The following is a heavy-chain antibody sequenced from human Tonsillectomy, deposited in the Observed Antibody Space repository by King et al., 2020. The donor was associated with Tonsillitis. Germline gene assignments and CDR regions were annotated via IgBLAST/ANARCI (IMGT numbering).Heavy chain of an antibody. Sequence: EVQLVESGGGLVKPGGSLRLSCAASGFTFSNAWMNWVRQAPGKGLEWVGRIKSKTDGGTTDYAAPVKGGFTISRDDSKNTLYLQMNSLKTEDTAVYYCSTSDIVVVPAAPVTWGQGTLVTVSS. CDR3: STSDIVVVPAAPVT. CDR2: IKSKTDGGTT. D-gene: IGHD2-2*01. CDR1: GFTFSNAW. J-gene: IGHJ5*02. V-gene: IGHV3-15*07.